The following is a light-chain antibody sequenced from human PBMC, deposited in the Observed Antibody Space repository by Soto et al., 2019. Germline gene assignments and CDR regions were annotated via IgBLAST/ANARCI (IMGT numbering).Light chain of an antibody. V-gene: IGKV1-17*01. CDR1: QGIRKD. J-gene: IGKJ1*01. Sequence: IQMTQSPSSLSASVGDRVTITCRASQGIRKDLGWYQVKPGKAPKLMIYAASTVQSEVPSSFSGSGSGTDFTLTISSLQHEDLATYYCQRTSSFTRTFGQGTKVDI. CDR2: AAS. CDR3: QRTSSFTRT.